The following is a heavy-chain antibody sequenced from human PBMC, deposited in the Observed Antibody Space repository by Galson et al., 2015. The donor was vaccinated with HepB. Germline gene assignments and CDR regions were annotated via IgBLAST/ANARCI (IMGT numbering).Heavy chain of an antibody. CDR1: GFPFSDSA. D-gene: IGHD3-22*01. Sequence: SLRLSCAASGFPFSDSAMHWVRQASGKGLEWVGRIRSKANSYATAYAASVKGRFTISRDDSKNTAFLQMNSLKTEDTAMYYCTYYSDTSGGYWGQGTLVTVSS. CDR2: IRSKANSYAT. CDR3: TYYSDTSGGY. J-gene: IGHJ4*02. V-gene: IGHV3-73*01.